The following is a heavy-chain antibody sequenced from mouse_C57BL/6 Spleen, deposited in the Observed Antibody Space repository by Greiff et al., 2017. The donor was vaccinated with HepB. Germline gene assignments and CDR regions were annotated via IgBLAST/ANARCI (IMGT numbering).Heavy chain of an antibody. V-gene: IGHV6-3*01. CDR1: GFTFSNYW. Sequence: EVKVKESGGGLVQPGGSMKLSCVASGFTFSNYWMNWVRQSAEKGLEWVAQIRLKSDNYATHYAESVKGRFTISRYDSKSSVYLQMNNLRAEDTGIYYCKYDSFFDYWGQGTTLTVSS. CDR2: IRLKSDNYAT. J-gene: IGHJ2*01. D-gene: IGHD2-4*01. CDR3: KYDSFFDY.